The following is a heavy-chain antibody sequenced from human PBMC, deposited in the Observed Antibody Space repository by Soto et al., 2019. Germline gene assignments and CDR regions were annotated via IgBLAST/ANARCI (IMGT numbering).Heavy chain of an antibody. Sequence: QVHLVQSGAEVKQPGASVKVSCKASGYTFSVYHMHWVRQAPGQGLEWMGWVHPNSGGTNYAQSFEGRFTMTRDTSINTAYVELCRLTSDDKAGYYCAKEVQRGMDVWGQWTTVTVSS. V-gene: IGHV1-2*02. CDR3: AKEVQRGMDV. CDR2: VHPNSGGT. D-gene: IGHD1-1*01. J-gene: IGHJ6*02. CDR1: GYTFSVYH.